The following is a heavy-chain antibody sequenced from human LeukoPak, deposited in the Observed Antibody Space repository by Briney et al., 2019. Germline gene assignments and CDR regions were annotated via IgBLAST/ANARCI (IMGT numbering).Heavy chain of an antibody. CDR2: IYYSGST. Sequence: SETLSLTCTVSGGSISSYYWRWIRQPPGKGLEWIGYIYYSGSTNYNPSLKSRVTISVDTSKNQFSLKLSSVTAADTAVYYCARSEDYYDSSGYVFDYWGQGTLVTVSS. D-gene: IGHD3-22*01. CDR3: ARSEDYYDSSGYVFDY. J-gene: IGHJ4*02. V-gene: IGHV4-59*01. CDR1: GGSISSYY.